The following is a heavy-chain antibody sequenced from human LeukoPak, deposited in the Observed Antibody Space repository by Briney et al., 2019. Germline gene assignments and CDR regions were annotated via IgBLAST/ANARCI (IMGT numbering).Heavy chain of an antibody. Sequence: GGSLRLSCAASKFTFSTYAMHWVRQAPGKGLVWVSRINSDGSSTSYADSVKGRFTISRDNAKNTLYLQMNSLRAEDMAVYYCARLATTPYYYYYGMDVWGQGTTVTVSS. CDR2: INSDGSST. CDR3: ARLATTPYYYYYGMDV. CDR1: KFTFSTYA. J-gene: IGHJ6*02. V-gene: IGHV3-74*01. D-gene: IGHD5-24*01.